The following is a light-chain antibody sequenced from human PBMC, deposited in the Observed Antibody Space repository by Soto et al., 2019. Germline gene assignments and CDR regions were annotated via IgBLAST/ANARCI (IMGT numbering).Light chain of an antibody. CDR3: QQDDICSVA. CDR2: DVS. CDR1: QNIATY. V-gene: IGKV1-13*02. J-gene: IGKJ1*01. Sequence: AITLNQPPSALSAYVGDRVTITCRASQNIATYLHWYQQKPERAPKLLIYDVSALKRGVPPRFSGSGSGTEFTLTISILQPDDFATDYSQQDDICSVAFSHGTKVDIK.